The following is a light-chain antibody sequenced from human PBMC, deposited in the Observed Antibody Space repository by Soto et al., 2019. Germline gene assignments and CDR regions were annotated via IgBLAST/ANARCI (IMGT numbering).Light chain of an antibody. CDR1: NIGSKS. CDR2: DDS. J-gene: IGLJ2*01. Sequence: SYELTQPPSVSVAPGQTARTTCGGKNIGSKSVHWYQQRPGQAPVLVVYDDSARPSGIPERFSGSNSGNTATLTISRVEAGDEADYYCQVWDRSGDHVVFGGGTKVTVL. CDR3: QVWDRSGDHVV. V-gene: IGLV3-21*02.